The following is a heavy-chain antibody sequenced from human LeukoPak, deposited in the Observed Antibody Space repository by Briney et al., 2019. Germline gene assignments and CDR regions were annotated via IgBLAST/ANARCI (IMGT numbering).Heavy chain of an antibody. V-gene: IGHV4-39*07. CDR2: IHYSGST. CDR3: ARDGSGTYLDAFDV. D-gene: IGHD1-26*01. CDR1: GGSISSSSYY. J-gene: IGHJ3*01. Sequence: PSETLSLTCTVSGGSISSSSYYWGWIRQPPGKGLEWIGSIHYSGSTYYNPSLKSRVTISINTSKNQFSLKLSSVTAADTAVYYCARDGSGTYLDAFDVWGQGTMVTVSS.